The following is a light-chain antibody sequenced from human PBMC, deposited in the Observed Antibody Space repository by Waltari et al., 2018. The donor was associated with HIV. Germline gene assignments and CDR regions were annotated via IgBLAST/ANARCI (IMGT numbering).Light chain of an antibody. V-gene: IGLV1-47*01. CDR1: SSNIGNNY. J-gene: IGLJ2*01. CDR2: ENN. Sequence: TQPPSASGTPGQRVTISCSGSSSNIGNNYVYWYQHLPGTAPQLLIYENNKRPSGVPDRFSGSKSGTSASLAISGLRSEDEADYYCASWDDSLSGVVFGGGTKLTVL. CDR3: ASWDDSLSGVV.